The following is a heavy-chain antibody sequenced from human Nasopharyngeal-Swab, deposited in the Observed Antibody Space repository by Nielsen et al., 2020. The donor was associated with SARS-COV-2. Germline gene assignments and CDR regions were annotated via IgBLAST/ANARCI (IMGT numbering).Heavy chain of an antibody. D-gene: IGHD4-17*01. CDR2: IYGGGST. V-gene: IGHV3-53*01. CDR1: GFTVSSNY. Sequence: GESLKISCAASGFTVSSNYMSWVRQAPGKGLEWVSLIYGGGSTYYADSVKGRFTISRDNSKNTLYLQMNSLRAEDTAVYYCARDIYGDYPFDYWGQGTLVTVSS. J-gene: IGHJ4*02. CDR3: ARDIYGDYPFDY.